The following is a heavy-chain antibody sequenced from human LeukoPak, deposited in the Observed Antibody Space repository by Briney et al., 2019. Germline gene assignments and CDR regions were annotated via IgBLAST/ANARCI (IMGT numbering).Heavy chain of an antibody. J-gene: IGHJ6*02. CDR2: MNQDGSDK. CDR1: GFTFSDSW. Sequence: GGSLRLSCAASGFTFSDSWMSWVRQASGKGLEWVANMNQDGSDKDYVDSVKGRFTISRDNARNSLYLQMGSLRAEDTAVYYCATYTHWVAGDVWGQGTTVTVSS. CDR3: ATYTHWVAGDV. D-gene: IGHD3-16*01. V-gene: IGHV3-7*01.